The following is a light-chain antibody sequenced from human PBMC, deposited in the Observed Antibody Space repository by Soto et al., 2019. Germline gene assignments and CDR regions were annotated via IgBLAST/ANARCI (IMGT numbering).Light chain of an antibody. CDR3: QQYNNWPPIT. Sequence: EIVRTPSPATLSVSPVERATLSCRASQSVSSNLAWYQQKPGQAPRLLLYGTSIRATGIPARFSGSGSGTEFTLTISSLQSEAFAVYYCQQYNNWPPITFGQGTRLEIK. CDR1: QSVSSN. CDR2: GTS. V-gene: IGKV3-15*01. J-gene: IGKJ5*01.